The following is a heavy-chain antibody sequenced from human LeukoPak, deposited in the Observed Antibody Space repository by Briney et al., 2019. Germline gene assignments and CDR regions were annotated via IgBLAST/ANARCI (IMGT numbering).Heavy chain of an antibody. J-gene: IGHJ4*02. D-gene: IGHD2-2*01. CDR1: GFTFVIYS. CDR2: ISSTDNNI. V-gene: IGHV3-21*01. CDR3: ARDEGYCSSTSCYAVVIDY. Sequence: GGSLRLSCAASGFTFVIYSMNWVRQAPGKGLEWVSSISSTDNNIYYADSVKGRFTISRDNAKNSLYLQMNSLRAEDTAVYYCARDEGYCSSTSCYAVVIDYWGQGTLVTVSS.